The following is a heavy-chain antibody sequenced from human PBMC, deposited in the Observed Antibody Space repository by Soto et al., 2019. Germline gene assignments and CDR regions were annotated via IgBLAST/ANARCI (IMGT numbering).Heavy chain of an antibody. J-gene: IGHJ3*02. D-gene: IGHD3-22*01. CDR2: IYYSGST. Sequence: QVQLQESGPGLVKPSETLSLTCTVSGGSISSYYWSWIRQPPGKGLEWIGYIYYSGSTNYNPPLKSRVTISVDTSKNQFSLKLSSVTAADTAVYYCARHLIMYYYDRDAFDIWGQGTMVTVSS. CDR3: ARHLIMYYYDRDAFDI. CDR1: GGSISSYY. V-gene: IGHV4-59*08.